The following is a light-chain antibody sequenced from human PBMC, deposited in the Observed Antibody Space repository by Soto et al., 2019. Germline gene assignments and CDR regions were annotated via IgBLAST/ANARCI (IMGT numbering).Light chain of an antibody. J-gene: IGLJ1*01. CDR1: SSDVGGYDY. CDR2: EVI. CDR3: SSYTSDSTHV. V-gene: IGLV2-14*01. Sequence: QSALTQPASVSGSPGQSITISCIGTSSDVGGYDYVSWYQQNPGKAPKLITYEVINRPSGVSSRFSGSKSGNTASLTISGLQAEDEADYYCSSYTSDSTHVFGSGTKVTVL.